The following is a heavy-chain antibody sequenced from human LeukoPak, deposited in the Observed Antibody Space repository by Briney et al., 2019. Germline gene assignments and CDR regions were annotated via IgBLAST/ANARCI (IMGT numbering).Heavy chain of an antibody. D-gene: IGHD6-19*01. Sequence: SVKVSCKASGGTFSNFAINWVRQAPGQGLEWMGGIIPIFGTANYAQKFQGRVTITADESTSTAYMELSSLRSEDTAVYYCARDPGIAVASYYGMDVWGQGTTVTVSS. V-gene: IGHV1-69*13. CDR2: IIPIFGTA. J-gene: IGHJ6*02. CDR1: GGTFSNFA. CDR3: ARDPGIAVASYYGMDV.